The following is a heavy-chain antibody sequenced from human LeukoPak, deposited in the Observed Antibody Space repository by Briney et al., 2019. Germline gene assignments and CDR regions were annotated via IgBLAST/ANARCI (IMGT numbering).Heavy chain of an antibody. CDR1: GFTFSSYA. D-gene: IGHD3-10*01. Sequence: GGSLRLSCAASGFTFSSYAMNWVRQAPGKGLEWVSAISGSGGSTYYADSVKGRFTISRDNSKNTLYLQMNSLRAEDTAVYYCAKVAPTRLLWFGELLSYFDYWGQGTLVTVSS. CDR3: AKVAPTRLLWFGELLSYFDY. V-gene: IGHV3-23*01. J-gene: IGHJ4*02. CDR2: ISGSGGST.